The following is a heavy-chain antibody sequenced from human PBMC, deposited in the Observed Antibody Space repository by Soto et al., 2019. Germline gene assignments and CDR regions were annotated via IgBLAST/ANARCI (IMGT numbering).Heavy chain of an antibody. CDR3: ARLYYYGSGSYYNATDY. D-gene: IGHD3-10*01. CDR1: GGSISSSSYY. V-gene: IGHV4-39*01. J-gene: IGHJ4*02. Sequence: QLQLQESGPGLVKPSETLSLTCTVSGGSISSSSYYWGWIRQPPGKGLEWIGSIYYSGSTYYNPSLKSRVTISVDTSKNQFSLKLSSVTAADTAVYYCARLYYYGSGSYYNATDYWGQGTLVTVSS. CDR2: IYYSGST.